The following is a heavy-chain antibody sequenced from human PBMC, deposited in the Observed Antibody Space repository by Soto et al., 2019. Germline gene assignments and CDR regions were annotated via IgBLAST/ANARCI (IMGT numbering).Heavy chain of an antibody. CDR3: ARPTPPRSGNDAFDI. CDR2: IIPILGIA. D-gene: IGHD2-15*01. Sequence: QVQLVQSGAEVKKPGSSVKVSCKASGGTFSSYTISWVRQAPGQGLEWMGRIIPILGIANYAQKFQGRVTITADKSTSTAYMELSSLRSEDTAVYYCARPTPPRSGNDAFDIWAKGQWSPSLQ. J-gene: IGHJ3*02. CDR1: GGTFSSYT. V-gene: IGHV1-69*02.